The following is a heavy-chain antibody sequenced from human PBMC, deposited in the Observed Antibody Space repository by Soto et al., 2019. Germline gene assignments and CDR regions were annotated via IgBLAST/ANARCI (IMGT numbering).Heavy chain of an antibody. CDR2: ISSSSSYI. D-gene: IGHD1-1*01. J-gene: IGHJ3*02. CDR3: ACLLEPDAFDI. V-gene: IGHV3-21*01. Sequence: LEWVSSISSSSSYIYYADSVKGRFTISRDNAKNSLYLQMNSLRAEDTAVYYCACLLEPDAFDIWGQGTMVTVSS.